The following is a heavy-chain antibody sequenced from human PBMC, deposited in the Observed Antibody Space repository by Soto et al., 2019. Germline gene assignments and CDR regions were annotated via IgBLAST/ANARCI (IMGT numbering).Heavy chain of an antibody. V-gene: IGHV4-61*08. CDR3: ARADPDASVGF. CDR2: IYYGGGT. D-gene: IGHD3-16*01. J-gene: IGHJ4*02. CDR1: GGSVSSAGYY. Sequence: SETLSLTCTVSGGSVSSAGYYWSWIRQPPGKGLDWLGYIYYGGGTKYNPSLKSRVTISADTSRNQFSLRLTSVIAADTAVYFCARADPDASVGFGGQGTLVTVSS.